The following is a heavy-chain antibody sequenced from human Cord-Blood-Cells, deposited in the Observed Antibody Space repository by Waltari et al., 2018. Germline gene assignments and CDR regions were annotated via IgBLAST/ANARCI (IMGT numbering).Heavy chain of an antibody. J-gene: IGHJ6*02. CDR3: ARERPRQQFDYYYYGMDV. Sequence: SGFTFSSYEMNWVRQAPGKGLEWVSYISSSGSTIYYADSVKGRFTISRDNAKNSLYLQMNSLRAEDTAVYYCARERPRQQFDYYYYGMDVWGQGTTVTVSS. D-gene: IGHD6-13*01. CDR1: GFTFSSYE. CDR2: ISSSGSTI. V-gene: IGHV3-48*03.